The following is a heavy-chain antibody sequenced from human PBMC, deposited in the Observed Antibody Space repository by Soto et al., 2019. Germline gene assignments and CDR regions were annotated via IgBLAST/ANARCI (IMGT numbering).Heavy chain of an antibody. CDR2: ISSSSSYI. CDR1: GFTFSSYS. D-gene: IGHD6-13*01. Sequence: PGGSLRLSCAASGFTFSSYSMNWVRQAPGKGLEWVSSISSSSSYIYYADSVKGRFTISRDNAKNSLYLQMNSLRAEDTAVYYCARSDSSSWFFAYWGQGTLVTVSS. CDR3: ARSDSSSWFFAY. J-gene: IGHJ4*02. V-gene: IGHV3-21*01.